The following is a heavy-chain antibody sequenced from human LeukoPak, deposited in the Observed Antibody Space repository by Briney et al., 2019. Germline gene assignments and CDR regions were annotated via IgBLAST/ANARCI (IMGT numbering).Heavy chain of an antibody. CDR3: ARDQRYCSSSSCPWEPFDY. D-gene: IGHD2-2*01. CDR2: IKQDGSEK. J-gene: IGHJ4*02. V-gene: IGHV3-7*05. Sequence: GGSLRLSWAASGXTFSSYWVSWVRQAPGKGLEWVANIKQDGSEKYYVDSVKGRFTISRDNAKNSLYLQMNSLRAEDTAVYYCARDQRYCSSSSCPWEPFDYWGQGTLVTVSS. CDR1: GXTFSSYW.